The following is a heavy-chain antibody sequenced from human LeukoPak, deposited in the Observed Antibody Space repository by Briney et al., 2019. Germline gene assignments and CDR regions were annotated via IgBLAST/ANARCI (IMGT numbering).Heavy chain of an antibody. CDR3: AKGPILTGYYPNLPDY. CDR1: GFTFSSYG. CDR2: IRYDGSNK. V-gene: IGHV3-30*02. J-gene: IGHJ4*02. D-gene: IGHD3-9*01. Sequence: GGSLRLSCAASGFTFSSYGMHWVRQAPGKGLEWVAFIRYDGSNKYYADSVKGRFTISRDNSKNTLYLQMNSLRAEDTAVYYCAKGPILTGYYPNLPDYWGQGTLVTVSS.